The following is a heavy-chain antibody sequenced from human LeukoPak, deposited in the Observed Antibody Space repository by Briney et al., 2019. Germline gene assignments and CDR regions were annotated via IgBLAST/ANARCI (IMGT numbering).Heavy chain of an antibody. CDR3: ARALGKDNFLTPYDY. CDR1: GDSIRNFS. Sequence: SETLSLTCAVSGDSIRNFSWIWIRQSPGTGLEYIGNLSHNGSTNYHPSLKSRVGIFVDTSNNQFSLKVSSVTAADTAVYYCARALGKDNFLTPYDYWGQGTLVTVSS. CDR2: LSHNGST. J-gene: IGHJ4*02. D-gene: IGHD3-16*01. V-gene: IGHV4-59*01.